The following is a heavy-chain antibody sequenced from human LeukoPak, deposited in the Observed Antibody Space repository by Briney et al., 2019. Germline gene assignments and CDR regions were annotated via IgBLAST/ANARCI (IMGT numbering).Heavy chain of an antibody. J-gene: IGHJ4*02. Sequence: SVKVSCKASGGTFSSYAISWVRQAPGQGLEWMGGIIPIFGTANYAQKFQGRVTITADESTSTAYMELSSLRSEDTAVYYCARGGSLRWPFDYWGQGTLVTVSP. V-gene: IGHV1-69*13. CDR3: ARGGSLRWPFDY. CDR1: GGTFSSYA. CDR2: IIPIFGTA. D-gene: IGHD4-23*01.